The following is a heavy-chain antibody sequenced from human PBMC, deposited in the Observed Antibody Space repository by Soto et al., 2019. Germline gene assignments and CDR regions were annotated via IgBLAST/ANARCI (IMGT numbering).Heavy chain of an antibody. CDR1: GFTFSSYA. Sequence: GGSLRLSCAASGFTFSSYAMSWVRQAPGKGLEWVSAISGSGGSTYYADSVKGRFTISRDNSKNTLYLQMNSLRAEDTAVYYCAKGDFYDSSGYFSIRRKGYFDYWGQGTLVTVSS. CDR2: ISGSGGST. CDR3: AKGDFYDSSGYFSIRRKGYFDY. V-gene: IGHV3-23*01. D-gene: IGHD3-22*01. J-gene: IGHJ4*02.